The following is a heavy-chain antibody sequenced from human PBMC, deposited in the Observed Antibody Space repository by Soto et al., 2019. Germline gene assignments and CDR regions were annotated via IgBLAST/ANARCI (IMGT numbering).Heavy chain of an antibody. V-gene: IGHV6-1*01. J-gene: IGHJ5*02. CDR1: GDSVSSNSAA. Sequence: SQTLSLTCAISGDSVSSNSAAWNWIRQSPSRGLEWLGRTYYRSKWYNDNAVSVKSRITINPDTSKNQFSLQLNSVTPEDTAVYFCAREVLLWFGVYSWFDPWGQGTLVTVSS. CDR3: AREVLLWFGVYSWFDP. CDR2: TYYRSKWYN. D-gene: IGHD3-10*01.